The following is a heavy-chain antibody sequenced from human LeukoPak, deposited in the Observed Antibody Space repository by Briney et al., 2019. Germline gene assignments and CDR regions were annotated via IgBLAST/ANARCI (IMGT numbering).Heavy chain of an antibody. D-gene: IGHD3-10*01. J-gene: IGHJ6*03. CDR3: AKDGGLLWFGELPRAFYYMDV. V-gene: IGHV3-23*01. CDR1: GFTFSSYA. CDR2: ISGSGGST. Sequence: GGSLRLSCAASGFTFSSYAMSWVRQAPGKGLEWVSAISGSGGSTYYADSVKGRFTISRDNSKNTLYLQMNSLRAEDTAVYYCAKDGGLLWFGELPRAFYYMDVWGKGTTVTVSS.